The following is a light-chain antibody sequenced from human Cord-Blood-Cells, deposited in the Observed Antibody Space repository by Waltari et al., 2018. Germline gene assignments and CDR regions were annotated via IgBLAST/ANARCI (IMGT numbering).Light chain of an antibody. V-gene: IGLV3-19*01. Sequence: SSELTQDPAVSVALVQTVRITCQGDSLRSYYASWYQQKPGQSPVLVIYGKNNRPSGIPDRFSGSSSGNTASLTITGAQAEDEAEYYCHSRDSSGNHVVFGGGTKLTVL. CDR3: HSRDSSGNHVV. CDR2: GKN. J-gene: IGLJ2*01. CDR1: SLRSYY.